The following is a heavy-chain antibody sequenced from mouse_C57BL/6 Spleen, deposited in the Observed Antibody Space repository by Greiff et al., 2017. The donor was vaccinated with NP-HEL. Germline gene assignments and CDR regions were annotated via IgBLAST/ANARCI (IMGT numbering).Heavy chain of an antibody. CDR3: ARSMVHYFDY. CDR1: GYTFTSYW. CDR2: IDPSDSYT. V-gene: IGHV1-69*01. Sequence: QVQLQQPGAELVMPGASVKLSCKASGYTFTSYWMHWVKQRPGQGLEWIGEIDPSDSYTNYNQKFKGKSTLTVDKSSSTAYMQLSSLTSEDSAVYYCARSMVHYFDYWGQGTTLTVSS. J-gene: IGHJ2*01. D-gene: IGHD2-2*01.